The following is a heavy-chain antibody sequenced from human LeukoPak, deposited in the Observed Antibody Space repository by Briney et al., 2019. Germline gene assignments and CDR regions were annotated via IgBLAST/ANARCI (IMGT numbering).Heavy chain of an antibody. CDR2: INPNSGGT. CDR3: VRAATVTTRFYYYYYYMDV. V-gene: IGHV1-2*02. D-gene: IGHD4-17*01. Sequence: EASVKVSCKASGYTFTSYYMHWVRQAPGQGLEWMGWINPNSGGTKYSQKFQGRVTMTRDTSINTAYMEVSGLRADDTAVYYCVRAATVTTRFYYYYYYMDVWGKGTTVTICS. CDR1: GYTFTSYY. J-gene: IGHJ6*03.